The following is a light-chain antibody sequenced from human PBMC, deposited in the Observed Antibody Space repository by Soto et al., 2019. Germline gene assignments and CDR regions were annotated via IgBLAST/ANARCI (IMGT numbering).Light chain of an antibody. Sequence: QSALTQAASVSGSPGQSITISCTGTSSDVGAYDYVTWYQQHPGKAPKVMIYKVSNRPSGVSNRFSGSKSGNTASLTISGLQAEDEADYYCCSYAGSTTRVQFGGGTKLTVL. CDR3: CSYAGSTTRVQ. V-gene: IGLV2-14*01. CDR1: SSDVGAYDY. CDR2: KVS. J-gene: IGLJ2*01.